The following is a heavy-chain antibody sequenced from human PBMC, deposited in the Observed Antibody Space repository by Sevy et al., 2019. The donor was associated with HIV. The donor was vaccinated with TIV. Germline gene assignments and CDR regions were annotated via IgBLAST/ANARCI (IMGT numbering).Heavy chain of an antibody. J-gene: IGHJ3*02. D-gene: IGHD5-12*01. V-gene: IGHV3-53*01. Sequence: GGFLRLSCAASGFTVSSNYMSWVRQAPGKGLEWVSVIYSGGSTYYADSVKGRFTISRDNSKNTLYLQMNSLRAEDTAVYYCARETVRGYSGYGAAFDIWGQGTMVTVSS. CDR3: ARETVRGYSGYGAAFDI. CDR2: IYSGGST. CDR1: GFTVSSNY.